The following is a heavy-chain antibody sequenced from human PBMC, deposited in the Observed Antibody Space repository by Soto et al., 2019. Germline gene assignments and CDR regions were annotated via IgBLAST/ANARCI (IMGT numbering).Heavy chain of an antibody. CDR2: ISGSGGST. CDR3: ATSSGSSVYYYGMDV. CDR1: GFTFSSYA. V-gene: IGHV3-23*01. D-gene: IGHD3-10*01. Sequence: PGGSLRLSCAASGFTFSSYAMSWVRQAPGKGLEWVSAISGSGGSTYYADSVKGRFTISRDNSKNTLYLQMSSLRAEDTAVYYCATSSGSSVYYYGMDVWGQGTTVTVSS. J-gene: IGHJ6*02.